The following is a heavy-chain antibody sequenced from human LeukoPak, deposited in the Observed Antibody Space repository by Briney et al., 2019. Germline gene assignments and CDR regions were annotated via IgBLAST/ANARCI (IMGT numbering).Heavy chain of an antibody. D-gene: IGHD3-10*01. CDR2: IYHSGST. J-gene: IGHJ4*02. CDR1: GYSISSGYY. V-gene: IGHV4-38-2*02. Sequence: SETLSLTCTVSGYSISSGYYWGWIRQPPGKGLEWIGSIYHSGSTYHNPSLKSRVTISVDTSKNQFSLKLSSVTAADTAVYYCASGPPRGAMAGWGQGTLVTVSS. CDR3: ASGPPRGAMAG.